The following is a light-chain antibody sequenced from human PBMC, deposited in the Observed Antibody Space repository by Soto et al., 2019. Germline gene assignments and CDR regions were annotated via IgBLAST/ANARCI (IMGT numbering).Light chain of an antibody. J-gene: IGKJ1*01. Sequence: EIVMTQSPATLSVSPGERATLSCSASQSVSSNLAWYQQKPGQAPRLLIYGASTRATGIPARFSGSGSGKEFTLTISSLQSEDFAVYYCQQYNNWPRTFGQGTKVEIK. CDR2: GAS. CDR3: QQYNNWPRT. CDR1: QSVSSN. V-gene: IGKV3-15*01.